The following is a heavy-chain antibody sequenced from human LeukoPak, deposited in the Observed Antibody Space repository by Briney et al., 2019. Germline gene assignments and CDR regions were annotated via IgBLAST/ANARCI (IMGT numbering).Heavy chain of an antibody. D-gene: IGHD5-18*01. Sequence: GGSLRLSCTASGFTFGDYAMSWVRQAPGKGLEWVGFIRSKAYGGTTEYAASVKGRFTISRDDSKSIAYLQMNSLKTEDTAVYYYTRTRGYSYGYVDYWGQGTLVTVST. CDR1: GFTFGDYA. V-gene: IGHV3-49*04. CDR3: TRTRGYSYGYVDY. CDR2: IRSKAYGGTT. J-gene: IGHJ4*02.